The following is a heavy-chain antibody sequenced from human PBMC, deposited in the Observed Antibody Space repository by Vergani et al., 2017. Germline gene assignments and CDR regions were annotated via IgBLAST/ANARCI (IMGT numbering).Heavy chain of an antibody. CDR3: ARDSGYSSSWGNWFDP. CDR1: DSSIMTNPY. D-gene: IGHD6-13*01. J-gene: IGHJ5*02. Sequence: QVQLQESGPGLVKPSETLTLTCDVSDSSIMTNPYWGWFRQSPGKGLEWIGYIYYSGSTNYNPSLKSRVTISVDTSKNQFSLKLSSVTAADTAVYYCARDSGYSSSWGNWFDPWGQGTLVTVSS. CDR2: IYYSGST. V-gene: IGHV4-59*01.